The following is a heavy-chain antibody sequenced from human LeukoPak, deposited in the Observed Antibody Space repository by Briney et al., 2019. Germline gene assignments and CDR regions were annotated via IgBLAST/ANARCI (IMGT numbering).Heavy chain of an antibody. J-gene: IGHJ3*02. CDR2: IKQDGGEK. CDR3: ATVLRYFDWPRAPKTHDAFDI. CDR1: GFTFSSYW. D-gene: IGHD3-9*01. V-gene: IGHV3-7*01. Sequence: GGSLRLSCAASGFTFSSYWMSWVRQAPGKGLEWVANIKQDGGEKYYVDSVKGRFTISRDNAKNSLYLQMNSLRAEDTAVYYCATVLRYFDWPRAPKTHDAFDIWGQGTIVTVSS.